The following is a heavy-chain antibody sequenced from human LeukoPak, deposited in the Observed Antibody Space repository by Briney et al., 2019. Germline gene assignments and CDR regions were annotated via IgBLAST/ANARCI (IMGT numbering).Heavy chain of an antibody. Sequence: SQTLSLTCTVSGGSISSGDYYWSWIRQPPGKGLEWIGYIYYSGSTYYNPSLKSRVTISVDTSKNQFSLKLSSVTAADTAVYYCARAYRYSYGPEDFDYWGQGTLVTVSS. D-gene: IGHD5-18*01. CDR3: ARAYRYSYGPEDFDY. V-gene: IGHV4-30-4*01. CDR1: GGSISSGDYY. CDR2: IYYSGST. J-gene: IGHJ4*02.